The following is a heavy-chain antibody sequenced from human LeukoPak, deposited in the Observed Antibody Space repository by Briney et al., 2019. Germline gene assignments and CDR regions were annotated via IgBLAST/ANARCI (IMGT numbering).Heavy chain of an antibody. Sequence: SETLSLTCTVSGGSISSYYWSWIRQPPGKGLEWIGYIYYSGSTNYNPSLQSRVTISVDTSKNQFSLKLSSVTAADTAVYYCARGGYSSGFFHFDYWGQGTLVTVSS. CDR3: ARGGYSSGFFHFDY. CDR1: GGSISSYY. D-gene: IGHD6-19*01. CDR2: IYYSGST. J-gene: IGHJ4*02. V-gene: IGHV4-59*01.